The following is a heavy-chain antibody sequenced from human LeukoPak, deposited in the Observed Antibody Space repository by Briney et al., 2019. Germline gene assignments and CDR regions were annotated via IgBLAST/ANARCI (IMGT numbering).Heavy chain of an antibody. CDR2: ISAYNGNT. CDR1: GGTFSSYA. J-gene: IGHJ4*02. CDR3: ARGGHIVGATLGDY. D-gene: IGHD1-26*01. Sequence: ASVKVSCKASGGTFSSYAISWVRQAPGQGLEWMGWISAYNGNTNYAQKLQGRVTMTTDTSTSTAYMELRSLRSDDTAVYYCARGGHIVGATLGDYWGQGTLVTVSS. V-gene: IGHV1-18*01.